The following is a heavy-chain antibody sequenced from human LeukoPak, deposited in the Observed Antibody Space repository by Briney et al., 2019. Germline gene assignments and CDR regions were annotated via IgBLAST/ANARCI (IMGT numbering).Heavy chain of an antibody. CDR1: GFTFNSYS. CDR2: ISSSSSYL. J-gene: IGHJ4*02. Sequence: KSGGSLRLSCAASGFTFNSYSMNWVRQAPGKGLEWVSSISSSSSYLYYEDSVKGRFTISRDNAKNSLYLQMNSLRAEHTAVYYCARDGYNYLTSVYWGQGTLVTVSS. D-gene: IGHD5-24*01. CDR3: ARDGYNYLTSVY. V-gene: IGHV3-21*01.